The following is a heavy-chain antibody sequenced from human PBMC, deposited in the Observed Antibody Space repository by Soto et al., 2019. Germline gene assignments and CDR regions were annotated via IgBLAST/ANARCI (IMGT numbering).Heavy chain of an antibody. CDR3: ARERMVRGVDYYYYGMDV. CDR2: IIPIFGTA. J-gene: IGHJ6*02. CDR1: GGTFSSYA. Sequence: SVKVSCKASGGTFSSYAISWVRQAPGQGLEWMGGIIPIFGTANYAQKFQGRVTITADESTSTAYMELSSLRSEDTAVYYCARERMVRGVDYYYYGMDVWGQGTTVTVSS. D-gene: IGHD3-10*01. V-gene: IGHV1-69*13.